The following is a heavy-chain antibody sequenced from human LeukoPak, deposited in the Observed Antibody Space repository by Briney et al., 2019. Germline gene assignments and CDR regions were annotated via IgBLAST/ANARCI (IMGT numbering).Heavy chain of an antibody. D-gene: IGHD2-2*01. CDR1: GYTFTGYY. V-gene: IGHV1-2*02. J-gene: IGHJ5*02. Sequence: ASVKVSCKASGYTFTGYYMHWVRQAPGQGLEWMGWINPNSGGTNYAQKFQGRVTMTRDTSISTAYMELSRLRSDDTAVYYCARGYRSSTSCSWYNWFDPWGQGTLVTVSS. CDR2: INPNSGGT. CDR3: ARGYRSSTSCSWYNWFDP.